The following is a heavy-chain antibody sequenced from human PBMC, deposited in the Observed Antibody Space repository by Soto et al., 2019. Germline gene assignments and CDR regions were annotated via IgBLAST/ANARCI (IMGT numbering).Heavy chain of an antibody. CDR3: ARSRPAAANYYYFAFDV. Sequence: PGGSLRLSCAASGFTFRSYDMHWVRQPTGKGLEWVSTIGTTGDTFYPGSVKGRFTISRENAKNSLYLQMNSLRAGDTAVYYCARSRPAAANYYYFAFDVWGQGTTVTVSS. J-gene: IGHJ6*02. D-gene: IGHD2-2*01. V-gene: IGHV3-13*01. CDR1: GFTFRSYD. CDR2: IGTTGDT.